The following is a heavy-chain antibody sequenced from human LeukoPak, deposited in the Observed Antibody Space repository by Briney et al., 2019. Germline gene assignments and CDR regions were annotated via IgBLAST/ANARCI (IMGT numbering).Heavy chain of an antibody. CDR2: ISYDGSNK. V-gene: IGHV3-30*03. Sequence: PGGSLRLSCAASGFTFSSYGMSWVRQAPGKGLEWVAVISYDGSNKYYADSVKGRFTISRDNSKNTLYLQMNSLRAEDTAVYYCARGEGAFDIWGQGTMVTVSS. CDR1: GFTFSSYG. CDR3: ARGEGAFDI. J-gene: IGHJ3*02. D-gene: IGHD1-26*01.